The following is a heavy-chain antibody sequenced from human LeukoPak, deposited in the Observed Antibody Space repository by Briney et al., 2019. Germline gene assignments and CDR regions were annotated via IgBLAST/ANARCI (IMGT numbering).Heavy chain of an antibody. V-gene: IGHV3-48*01. Sequence: PGGSLRLSCAASGFTFSSYSMNWVRQAPGKGLEWVSYISSSSTIYYADSVKGRFTISRDNAKNSLYLQMNSLRAEDTAVYYCARSPYYDFWKFDPWGQGTLVTVSP. J-gene: IGHJ5*02. D-gene: IGHD3-3*01. CDR2: ISSSSTI. CDR3: ARSPYYDFWKFDP. CDR1: GFTFSSYS.